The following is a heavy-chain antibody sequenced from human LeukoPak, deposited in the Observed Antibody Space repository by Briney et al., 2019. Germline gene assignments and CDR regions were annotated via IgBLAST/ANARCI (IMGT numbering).Heavy chain of an antibody. CDR2: IRYDGSNK. Sequence: GGSLRLSCAASGFTFSSYGMHWVRQAPGKGLEWVAFIRYDGSNKYYADSVKGRFTISRDNSKNTLYLQMNSLRAEDTAVYYCAKDRAWAPRYYFDYWGQGTLVTVSS. CDR1: GFTFSSYG. V-gene: IGHV3-30*02. CDR3: AKDRAWAPRYYFDY. D-gene: IGHD1-26*01. J-gene: IGHJ4*02.